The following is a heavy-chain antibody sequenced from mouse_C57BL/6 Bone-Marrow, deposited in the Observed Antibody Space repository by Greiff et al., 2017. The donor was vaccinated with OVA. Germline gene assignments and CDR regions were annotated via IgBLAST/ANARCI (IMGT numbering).Heavy chain of an antibody. J-gene: IGHJ3*01. Sequence: QVHVKQPGAELVKPGASVKMSCKASGYTFTSYWITWVKQRPGQGLEWIGDIYPGSGSTNYNEKFKSKATLTVDTSSSTAYMQLSSLTSEDSAVYYCARKEDSNYVFAYWGQGTLVTVSA. CDR1: GYTFTSYW. D-gene: IGHD2-5*01. V-gene: IGHV1-55*01. CDR3: ARKEDSNYVFAY. CDR2: IYPGSGST.